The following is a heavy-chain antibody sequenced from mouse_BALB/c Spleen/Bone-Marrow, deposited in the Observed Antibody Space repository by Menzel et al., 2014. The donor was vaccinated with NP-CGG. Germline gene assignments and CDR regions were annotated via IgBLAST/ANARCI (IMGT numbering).Heavy chain of an antibody. CDR3: ARAGATVPFDY. CDR1: GYTFTSYW. D-gene: IGHD1-1*01. CDR2: IYPSDSYT. V-gene: IGHV1-69*02. Sequence: QVQLQQSGAELVRPGASVKLSCKASGYTFTSYWINWVKQRPGQGLEWIGNIYPSDSYTNYNQKFKDKATLTVDKSSSTAYMQLSSPTSEDSAFCYCARAGATVPFDYWGQGTPLTVSS. J-gene: IGHJ2*01.